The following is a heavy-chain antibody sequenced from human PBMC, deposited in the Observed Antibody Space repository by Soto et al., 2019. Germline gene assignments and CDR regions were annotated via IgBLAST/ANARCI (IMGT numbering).Heavy chain of an antibody. CDR3: ARRNIVVVPAASRGIYGMDV. Sequence: PSETLSLTCTVSGGSVSSSSYYWGWVRQPPGKGLEWIGSIYYSGGTYYNPSLKRRVTVSVDTSKNQFSLKLSSVTAADTAVYYCARRNIVVVPAASRGIYGMDVWGQGTTVTVSS. CDR1: GGSVSSSSYY. CDR2: IYYSGGT. D-gene: IGHD2-2*01. V-gene: IGHV4-39*01. J-gene: IGHJ6*02.